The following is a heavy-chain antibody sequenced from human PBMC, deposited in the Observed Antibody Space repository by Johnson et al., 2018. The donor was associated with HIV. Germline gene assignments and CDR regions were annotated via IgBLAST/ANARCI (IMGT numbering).Heavy chain of an antibody. Sequence: VQLVESGGGVVQLGRSLRLSCAASGFTVSSNYMSWVRQAPGKGLEWVSVISSDGNTYYADSVKGRFSISRDNSKNTLYLQMNRLTVEDTALYYCARGPAWLGGCDIWGQGTMVTVSS. CDR3: ARGPAWLGGCDI. J-gene: IGHJ3*02. CDR2: ISSDGNT. CDR1: GFTVSSNY. D-gene: IGHD5-24*01. V-gene: IGHV3-66*01.